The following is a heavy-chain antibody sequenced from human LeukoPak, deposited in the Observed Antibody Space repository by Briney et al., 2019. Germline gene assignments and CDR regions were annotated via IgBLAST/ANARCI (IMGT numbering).Heavy chain of an antibody. Sequence: SETLSLTCTVSGGSISSYYWNWIRQPAGKGLEWIGRIYTSGSTNYNPSLKSRVTMSVDTSKNQFSLKLSSVTAADTAVYYCARDVGPGPARDYFDYWGQGTLVTVSS. CDR1: GGSISSYY. D-gene: IGHD6-6*01. V-gene: IGHV4-4*07. CDR3: ARDVGPGPARDYFDY. J-gene: IGHJ4*02. CDR2: IYTSGST.